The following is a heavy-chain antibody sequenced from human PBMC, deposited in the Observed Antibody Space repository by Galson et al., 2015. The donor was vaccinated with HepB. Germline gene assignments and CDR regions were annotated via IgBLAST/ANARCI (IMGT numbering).Heavy chain of an antibody. CDR1: GFTFSSYA. CDR3: AKDMAAYYYDSSAFDY. V-gene: IGHV3-23*01. J-gene: IGHJ4*02. Sequence: SLRLSCAASGFTFSSYAMSWVRQAPGKGLEWVSAISGSGGSTYYADSVKGRFTISRDNSKNTLYLQMNSLRAEDTAVYYCAKDMAAYYYDSSAFDYWGQGTLVTVSS. D-gene: IGHD3-22*01. CDR2: ISGSGGST.